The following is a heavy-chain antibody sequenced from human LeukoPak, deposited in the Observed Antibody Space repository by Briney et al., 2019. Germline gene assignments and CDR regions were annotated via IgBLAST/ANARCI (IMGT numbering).Heavy chain of an antibody. D-gene: IGHD4-17*01. Sequence: SETLSLTCTVSGGSISSYYWSWIRQPAGKGLEWIGRIYTSGSTNYNPSLKSRVTMSVDTSKNQFSLKLSSVTAADTAVYYCARGSPSGSDYGDPGTYYYYYYYMDVWGKGTTVTVSS. CDR3: ARGSPSGSDYGDPGTYYYYYYYMDV. J-gene: IGHJ6*03. V-gene: IGHV4-4*07. CDR2: IYTSGST. CDR1: GGSISSYY.